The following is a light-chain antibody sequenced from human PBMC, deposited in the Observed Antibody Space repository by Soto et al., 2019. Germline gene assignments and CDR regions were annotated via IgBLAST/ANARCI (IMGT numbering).Light chain of an antibody. CDR2: GAS. CDR1: QNIYNS. CDR3: QELNSYPLIT. V-gene: IGKV1-39*01. Sequence: DIQMTESPSSLSASLGDRVTITCRTSQNIYNSLNWYQQKAGRAPAVLIYGASNLQGGVPLRFSGSGSGTDFTLTISSLQPEDFATYYCQELNSYPLITLGQGTRLEIK. J-gene: IGKJ5*01.